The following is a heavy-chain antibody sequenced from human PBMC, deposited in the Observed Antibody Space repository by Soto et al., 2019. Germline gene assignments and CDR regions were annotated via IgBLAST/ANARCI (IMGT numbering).Heavy chain of an antibody. CDR3: ARFYGNAFAV. Sequence: QLQLQESGPGLVKPSETLSLTCSVSGGYITTSSYNWDWIRQPPGKGLEWIGTIYYDGSTSYNPSLKRQVTISVDTSKNHSALKVNAVTAAATAVYYCARFYGNAFAVWGRGTVVTVSS. D-gene: IGHD3-10*01. J-gene: IGHJ3*01. CDR2: IYYDGST. V-gene: IGHV4-39*02. CDR1: GGYITTSSYN.